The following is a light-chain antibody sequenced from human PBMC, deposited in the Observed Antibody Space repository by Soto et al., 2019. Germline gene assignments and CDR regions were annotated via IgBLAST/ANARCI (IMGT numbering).Light chain of an antibody. J-gene: IGKJ1*01. CDR3: QQYNNWPEA. CDR2: GTS. CDR1: QSVSSN. V-gene: IGKV3-15*01. Sequence: EVVMTQSPVTLSVSPGERATLSCRASQSVSSNLTWYQHKPGQAPRLLIFGTSIRATGIPARFSGSGTGTEFTLTISSLPSEDSAVYYCQQYNNWPEAFGQGTKVEIK.